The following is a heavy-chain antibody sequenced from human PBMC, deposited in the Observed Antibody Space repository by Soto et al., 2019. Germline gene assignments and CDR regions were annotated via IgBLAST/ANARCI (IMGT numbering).Heavy chain of an antibody. V-gene: IGHV1-3*01. D-gene: IGHD2-15*01. CDR3: ARDPGGWPDY. J-gene: IGHJ4*02. CDR1: GYTFTSYA. CDR2: INAGNGNT. Sequence: ASVKVSCKASGYTFTSYAMHWVRQAPGQRLEWMGWINAGNGNTKYLQKFQGRVTITRDTSASTAYMELSSLRSEDTAVYYCARDPGGWPDYWGQGTLVTVSS.